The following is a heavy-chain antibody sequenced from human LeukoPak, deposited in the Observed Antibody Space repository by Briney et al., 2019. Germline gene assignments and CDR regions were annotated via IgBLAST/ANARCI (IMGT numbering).Heavy chain of an antibody. V-gene: IGHV3-30*04. Sequence: PGGSLRLSCAASGFTFNSYAMHWVRQAPGKGLEWVAVISYDGGNKYYADSVKGRFTISRDNSKTTVYLQMNSLRAEDTALYFCARDPRLWGQGILVTASS. CDR2: ISYDGGNK. CDR1: GFTFNSYA. J-gene: IGHJ4*02. CDR3: ARDPRL.